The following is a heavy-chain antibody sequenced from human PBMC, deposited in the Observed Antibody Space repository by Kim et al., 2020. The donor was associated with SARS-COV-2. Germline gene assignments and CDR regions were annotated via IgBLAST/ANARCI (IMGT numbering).Heavy chain of an antibody. CDR2: IYYSGST. CDR3: ARVGVASSPVVPAATNWFDP. CDR1: GGSISSYY. J-gene: IGHJ5*02. V-gene: IGHV4-59*13. D-gene: IGHD2-2*01. Sequence: SETLSLTCTVSGGSISSYYWSWIRQPPGKGLEWIGYIYYSGSTNYNPSLKSRVTISVDTSKNQFSLKLSSVTAADTAVYYCARVGVASSPVVPAATNWFDPWGQGTLVTVSS.